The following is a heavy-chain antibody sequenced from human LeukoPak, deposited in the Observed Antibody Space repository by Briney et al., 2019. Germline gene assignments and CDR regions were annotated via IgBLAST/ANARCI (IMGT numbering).Heavy chain of an antibody. J-gene: IGHJ2*01. CDR3: ARDGSGYCSGGSCYLGDWYFDL. CDR1: GGSLSSGSYY. Sequence: SQTLSLTCTVSGGSLSSGSYYWSWIRQPAGKGLEWIGRIYTSGSTNYNPSLKSRVTISVGASKNQFSLKLSSVTAADTAVYYCARDGSGYCSGGSCYLGDWYFDLWGRGTLVTVSS. V-gene: IGHV4-61*02. D-gene: IGHD2-15*01. CDR2: IYTSGST.